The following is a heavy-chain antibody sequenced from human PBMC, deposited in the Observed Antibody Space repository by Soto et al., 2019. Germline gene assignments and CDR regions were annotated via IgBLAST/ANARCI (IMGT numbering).Heavy chain of an antibody. CDR2: TYYRSKWYN. Sequence: QVQLQQSGPGLVKPSQTLSITCAISGDSVSSNSAAWNCIRQSPSRGLEWLGRTYYRSKWYNDYSVSVKSRITDNPDTSKHKFSLQLISVTHEDTAVYYCARENGYSGGLVLDYCGQGTLVTGSS. CDR1: GDSVSSNSAA. D-gene: IGHD4-4*01. CDR3: ARENGYSGGLVLDY. J-gene: IGHJ4*02. V-gene: IGHV6-1*01.